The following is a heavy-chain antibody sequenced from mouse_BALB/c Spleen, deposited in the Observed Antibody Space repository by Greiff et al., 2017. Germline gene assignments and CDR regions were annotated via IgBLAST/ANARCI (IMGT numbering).Heavy chain of an antibody. V-gene: IGHV1-20*02. CDR1: GYSFTGYF. CDR2: INPYNGDT. J-gene: IGHJ4*01. D-gene: IGHD1-1*01. Sequence: VQLQQSGPELVKPGASVKISCKASGYSFTGYFMNWVMQSHGKSLEWIGRINPYNGDTFYNQKFKGKATLTVDKSSSTAHMELRSLASEDSAVYYCARSPITTVVGGAMDYWGQGTSVTVSS. CDR3: ARSPITTVVGGAMDY.